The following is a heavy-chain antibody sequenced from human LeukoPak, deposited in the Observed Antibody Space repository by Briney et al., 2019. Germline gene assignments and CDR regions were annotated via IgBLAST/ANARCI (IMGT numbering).Heavy chain of an antibody. CDR1: GFTVSSNY. J-gene: IGHJ4*02. CDR2: ISSSSSYI. V-gene: IGHV3-21*01. CDR3: ARDVGHY. Sequence: PGGSLRLSCAASGFTVSSNYMSWVRQAPGKGLEWVSSISSSSSYIYYADSVKGRFTISRDDAKNSLYLQMNSLRAEDTAVYYCARDVGHYWGQGTLVTVSS.